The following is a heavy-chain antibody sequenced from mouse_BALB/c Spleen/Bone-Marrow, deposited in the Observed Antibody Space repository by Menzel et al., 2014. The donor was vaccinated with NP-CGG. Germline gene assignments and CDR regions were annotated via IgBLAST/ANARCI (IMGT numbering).Heavy chain of an antibody. Sequence: EVHLVESGGGLVKPGGSLKLSCAASGFTFSDYYMYWVRQTPEKRLEWVATISDGGSYTYYPDSVKGRFTISRDSAKNNLYLQMSSMKSEDTAMYYCARDGNYAYWGQGTLVTVSA. D-gene: IGHD2-1*01. CDR1: GFTFSDYY. J-gene: IGHJ3*01. CDR2: ISDGGSYT. CDR3: ARDGNYAY. V-gene: IGHV5-4*02.